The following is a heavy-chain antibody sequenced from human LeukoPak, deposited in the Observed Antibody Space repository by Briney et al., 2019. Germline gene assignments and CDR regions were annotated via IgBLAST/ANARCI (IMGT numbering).Heavy chain of an antibody. CDR1: GGSISSGSYY. V-gene: IGHV4-61*02. CDR3: ARDSHQYCGGGSCYSGGWFDP. Sequence: NPSQTLSLTCTVSGGSISSGSYYWSWIRQPAGKGLEWIGRIYTSGSTNYNPSLKSRVTISVDTSKNQFSLKVSSVTAADTAVYYCARDSHQYCGGGSCYSGGWFDPWGQGTLVTVSS. CDR2: IYTSGST. J-gene: IGHJ5*02. D-gene: IGHD2-15*01.